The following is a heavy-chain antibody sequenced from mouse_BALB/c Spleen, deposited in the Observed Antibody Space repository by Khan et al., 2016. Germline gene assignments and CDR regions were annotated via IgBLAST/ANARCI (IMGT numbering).Heavy chain of an antibody. CDR1: GFNIKDTY. Sequence: VQLQQSGAELVKPGASVKLSCTASGFNIKDTYMHWVKQRPEQGLEWIGRIDPANGNTKYDPKFQGKATITADTSSTTDYLQLSSLTSEDTAVYYCAEGLRRWGQGTLVTVSA. D-gene: IGHD2-4*01. J-gene: IGHJ3*01. CDR3: AEGLRR. V-gene: IGHV14-3*02. CDR2: IDPANGNT.